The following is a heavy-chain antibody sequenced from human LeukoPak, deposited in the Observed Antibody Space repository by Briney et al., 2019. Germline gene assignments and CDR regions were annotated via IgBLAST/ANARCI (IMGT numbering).Heavy chain of an antibody. V-gene: IGHV3-30-3*01. CDR3: ARDGLSGTYPKYYLGH. D-gene: IGHD1-26*01. J-gene: IGHJ4*02. CDR1: GFTFRNYY. Sequence: GGSLRLSCAASGFTFRNYYMHWVRQAPGKGLEWVAVISLDGNNEYYADSVKGRFSLSRDNSMNTLYLQLNSLRAEDTAVYYCARDGLSGTYPKYYLGHWGQGTLVTVSS. CDR2: ISLDGNNE.